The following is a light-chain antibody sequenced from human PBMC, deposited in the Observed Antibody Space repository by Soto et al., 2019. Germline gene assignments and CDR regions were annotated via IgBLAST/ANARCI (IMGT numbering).Light chain of an antibody. Sequence: QSVLTQTPSVSAAPGQRVTISCSGSISNIGGNSVSWYQQLPGTAPKLLIYDDDKRPSGIPDRFSGSKSGTSATLGITGFQTGDEADHYCGSWDSSLRAYVFGTGTKVTVL. CDR3: GSWDSSLRAYV. V-gene: IGLV1-51*01. CDR1: ISNIGGNS. J-gene: IGLJ1*01. CDR2: DDD.